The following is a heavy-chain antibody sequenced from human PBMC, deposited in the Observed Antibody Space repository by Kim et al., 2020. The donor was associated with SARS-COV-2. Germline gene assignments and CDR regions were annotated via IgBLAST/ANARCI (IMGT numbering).Heavy chain of an antibody. J-gene: IGHJ1*01. CDR2: INHSGST. CDR3: ARRGITGTTRYCSGGSCYLSSDPKSDFQH. Sequence: SETLSLTCAVYGGSFSGYYWSWIRQPPGKGLEWIGEINHSGSTNYNPSLKSRVTISVDTSKNQFSLKLSSVTAADTAVYYCARRGITGTTRYCSGGSCYLSSDPKSDFQHWGQGTLVTVSS. D-gene: IGHD2-15*01. CDR1: GGSFSGYY. V-gene: IGHV4-34*01.